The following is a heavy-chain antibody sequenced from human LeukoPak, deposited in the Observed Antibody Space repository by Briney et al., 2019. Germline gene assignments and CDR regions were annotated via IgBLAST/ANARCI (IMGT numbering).Heavy chain of an antibody. CDR2: IRKKAHDWTP. J-gene: IGHJ4*02. Sequence: GGSLRLSCTTSGFTFGDYGFNWVRQAPGKGLEWVGFIRKKAHDWTPQYAASVQGRLTISRDDSKGIAYLEMNSLKTEDTAVYYCTRAGGYDNYPDYWGQGTPVTVSS. V-gene: IGHV3-49*04. CDR3: TRAGGYDNYPDY. CDR1: GFTFGDYG. D-gene: IGHD5-12*01.